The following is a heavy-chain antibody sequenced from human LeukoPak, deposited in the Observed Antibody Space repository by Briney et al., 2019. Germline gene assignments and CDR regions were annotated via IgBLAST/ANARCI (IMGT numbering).Heavy chain of an antibody. D-gene: IGHD3-9*01. CDR2: INHSGST. Sequence: SEALALTLAVHGWSFSGYYWSWIRQPPGKGLDWIGEINHSGSTNYNPSLKSRVTISVDTSKNQFSLKLSSVTAADTAVYYCATFDYDILTGRSKFDPWGQGTLVTVSS. V-gene: IGHV4-34*01. CDR3: ATFDYDILTGRSKFDP. J-gene: IGHJ5*02. CDR1: GWSFSGYY.